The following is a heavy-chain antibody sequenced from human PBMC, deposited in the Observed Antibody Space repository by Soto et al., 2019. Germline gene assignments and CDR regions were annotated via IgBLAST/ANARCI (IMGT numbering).Heavy chain of an antibody. J-gene: IGHJ3*02. CDR2: IYYSGST. Sequence: QLQLQESGPGLVKPSETLSLTCTVSGGSISSSSYYWGWIRQPPGKGLEWIGSIYYSGSTYYNPSLKSRVTISVDTSKNQSSLKLSSVTAADTAVYYCARHCGGDCYSGAFDIWGQGTMVTVSS. V-gene: IGHV4-39*01. CDR3: ARHCGGDCYSGAFDI. D-gene: IGHD2-21*02. CDR1: GGSISSSSYY.